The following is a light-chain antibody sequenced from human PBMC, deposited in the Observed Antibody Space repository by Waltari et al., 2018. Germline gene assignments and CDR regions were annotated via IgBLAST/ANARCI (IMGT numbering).Light chain of an antibody. CDR2: AAS. V-gene: IGKV1-39*01. CDR3: QQSYSTPYT. CDR1: QSISSY. Sequence: DIQLTHSPSSLSASGGDRVTITCRARQSISSYLNWYQQKPGQAPKLLIYAASSLQSGVPSRFSGSGSGTDFTLTISSLQPEDFATYYCQQSYSTPYTFGQGTKLEIK. J-gene: IGKJ2*01.